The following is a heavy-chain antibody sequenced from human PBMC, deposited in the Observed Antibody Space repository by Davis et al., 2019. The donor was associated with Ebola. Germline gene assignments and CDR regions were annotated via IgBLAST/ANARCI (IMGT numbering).Heavy chain of an antibody. CDR2: INPNSGGT. V-gene: IGHV1-2*02. D-gene: IGHD5-18*01. CDR3: ARRTQLWPLWYFDL. Sequence: ASVKVSCKASGYTFTGYYMHWVRQAPGQGLEWMGWINPNSGGTNYAQKFQGRVTMTRDTSISTAYMELSRLRSDDTAVYYCARRTQLWPLWYFDLWGRGTLVTVSS. J-gene: IGHJ2*01. CDR1: GYTFTGYY.